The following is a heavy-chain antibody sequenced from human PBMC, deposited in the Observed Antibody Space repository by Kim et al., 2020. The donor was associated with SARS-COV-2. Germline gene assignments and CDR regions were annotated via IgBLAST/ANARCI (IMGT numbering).Heavy chain of an antibody. J-gene: IGHJ3*02. CDR2: IVVGSGNT. D-gene: IGHD3-22*01. Sequence: SVKVSCKASGFTFTSSAMQWVRQARGQRLEWIGWIVVGSGNTNYAQKFQERVTITRDMSTSTAYMELSSLRSEDTAVYYCAATPYYYDSITAFDIWGQGTMVTVSS. CDR3: AATPYYYDSITAFDI. V-gene: IGHV1-58*02. CDR1: GFTFTSSA.